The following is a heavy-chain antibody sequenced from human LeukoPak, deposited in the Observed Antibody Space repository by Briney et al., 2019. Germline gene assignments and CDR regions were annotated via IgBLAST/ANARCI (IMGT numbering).Heavy chain of an antibody. CDR1: GFPFSNYW. Sequence: GGSLRLSCAASGFPFSNYWMTWVRQAPGKGLEWVATIEQDGSETYYLGSVKGRFIIPRDNAKNSLYLQMNSLRAEDTAVYYCAELGITMIGGVWGKGTTVTISS. J-gene: IGHJ6*04. CDR2: IEQDGSET. D-gene: IGHD3-10*02. V-gene: IGHV3-7*01. CDR3: AELGITMIGGV.